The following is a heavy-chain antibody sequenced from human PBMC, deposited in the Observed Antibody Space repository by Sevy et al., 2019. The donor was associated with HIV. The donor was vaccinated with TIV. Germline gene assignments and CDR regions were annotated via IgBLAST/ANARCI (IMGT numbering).Heavy chain of an antibody. D-gene: IGHD3-16*01. CDR3: TIDAVHVV. CDR1: GFTFTNVW. J-gene: IGHJ4*02. CDR2: IKSNTDGATT. V-gene: IGHV3-15*01. Sequence: GGSLRLSCAASGFTFTNVWMSWVRQAPGKGLEWVGRIKSNTDGATTDYAAPVKGKFTNPRDDSKNTLYLQMNSLKTDDTAVYYCTIDAVHVVWGQGTLVTVSS.